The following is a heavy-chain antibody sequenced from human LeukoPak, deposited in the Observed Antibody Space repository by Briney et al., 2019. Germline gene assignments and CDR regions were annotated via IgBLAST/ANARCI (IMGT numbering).Heavy chain of an antibody. CDR1: GGTFSSYA. V-gene: IGHV1-69*13. J-gene: IGHJ6*02. CDR2: IIPIFGTA. CDR3: AREGGSSGWYGDYYYYYGMDV. Sequence: GXSVKVSCKASGGTFSSYAISWVRQAPGQGLEWMGGIIPIFGTANYAQKFQGRVTITADESTSTAYMELSSLRSEDTAVYYCAREGGSSGWYGDYYYYYGMDVWGQGTTVTVSS. D-gene: IGHD6-19*01.